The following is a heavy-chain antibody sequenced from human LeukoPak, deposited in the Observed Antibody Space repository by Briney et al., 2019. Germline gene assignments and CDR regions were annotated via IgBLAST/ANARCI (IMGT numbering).Heavy chain of an antibody. J-gene: IGHJ4*02. CDR2: ISGVGGST. CDR3: ARESETSGWYDY. CDR1: GFIFDNYA. V-gene: IGHV3-43*02. D-gene: IGHD6-19*01. Sequence: GGSLRLSCAAPGFIFDNYAIHWVRQAPGKGLEWVSLISGVGGSTFYADSVRGQFTISRDNTRKSLSLQMSSLRSEDTALYYCARESETSGWYDYWGQGTLVTVSS.